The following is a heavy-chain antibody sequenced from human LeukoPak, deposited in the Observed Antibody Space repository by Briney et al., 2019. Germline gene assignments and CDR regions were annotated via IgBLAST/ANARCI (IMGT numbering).Heavy chain of an antibody. V-gene: IGHV1-2*06. CDR3: ARESLTIVGCSGGSCPFDY. J-gene: IGHJ4*02. CDR1: GYTFTGYY. CDR2: INPNSGGT. D-gene: IGHD2-15*01. Sequence: ASVKVSCKASGYTFTGYYMHWVRQAPGQGLEWMGRINPNSGGTNYAQKFQGRVTMTRDTSICTAYMELSRLRSDDTAVYYCARESLTIVGCSGGSCPFDYWGQGTLVTVSS.